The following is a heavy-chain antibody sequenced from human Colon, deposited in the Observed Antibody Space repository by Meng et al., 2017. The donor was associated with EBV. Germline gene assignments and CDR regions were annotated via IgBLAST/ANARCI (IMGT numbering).Heavy chain of an antibody. J-gene: IGHJ6*02. D-gene: IGHD5-24*01. V-gene: IGHV4-30-4*01. CDR3: ARGGRDGFFYV. Sequence: QLQESXXGMAKXSGTLSVTCVVSGGSISSGGDSWAWIRQSPGEGLEWIGYIYSSGSTYFSPSLKSRLTMSLDTSKNQFSLYLESVTAADTAVYYCARGGRDGFFYVWGPGTMGTVSS. CDR2: IYSSGST. CDR1: GGSISSGGDS.